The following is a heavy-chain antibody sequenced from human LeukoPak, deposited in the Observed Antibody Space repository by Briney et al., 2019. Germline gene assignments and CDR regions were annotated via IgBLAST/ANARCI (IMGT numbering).Heavy chain of an antibody. Sequence: SETLSLTCAVYGGSFSGYYWSWIRQPPGKGLEWIGEINHSGSTNYSPSLKSRVTISVDTSKNQFSLKLSSVTAADTAVYYCARHNYYDSSGYSEYYFDYWGQGTLVTVSS. CDR2: INHSGST. CDR3: ARHNYYDSSGYSEYYFDY. V-gene: IGHV4-34*01. D-gene: IGHD3-22*01. CDR1: GGSFSGYY. J-gene: IGHJ4*02.